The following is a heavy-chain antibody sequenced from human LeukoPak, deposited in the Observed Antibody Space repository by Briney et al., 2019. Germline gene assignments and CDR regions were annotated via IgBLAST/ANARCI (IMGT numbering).Heavy chain of an antibody. Sequence: SETLSLTCTLYGDSLNGSYWSWIRQPPGKGLEGIGEINHSGGTHYNTARWSPLTISIDKSKNKFSLQMTTLTAAYTGVYFCARVSDIIISFGGAISYFDYWGQGALVTVSS. D-gene: IGHD3-16*02. CDR2: INHSGGT. J-gene: IGHJ4*02. CDR1: GDSLNGSY. V-gene: IGHV4-34*01. CDR3: ARVSDIIISFGGAISYFDY.